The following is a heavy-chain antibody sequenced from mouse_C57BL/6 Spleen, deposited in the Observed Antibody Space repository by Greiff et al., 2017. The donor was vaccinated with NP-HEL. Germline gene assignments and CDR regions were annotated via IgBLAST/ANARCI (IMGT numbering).Heavy chain of an antibody. CDR3: ARRLTGYYFDY. D-gene: IGHD4-1*01. CDR2: IYPGGGYT. J-gene: IGHJ2*01. V-gene: IGHV1-63*01. Sequence: QVQLKESGAELVRPGTSVKMSCKASGYTFTNYWIGWAKQRPGHGLEWIGDIYPGGGYTNYNEKFKGKATLTADKSSSTAYMQFSSLTSEDSAIYYCARRLTGYYFDYWGQGTTLTVSS. CDR1: GYTFTNYW.